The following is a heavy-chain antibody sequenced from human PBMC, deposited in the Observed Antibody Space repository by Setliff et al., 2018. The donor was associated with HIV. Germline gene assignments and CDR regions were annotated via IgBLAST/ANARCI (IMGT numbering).Heavy chain of an antibody. J-gene: IGHJ5*02. D-gene: IGHD6-6*01. CDR3: ARGGRSLAAQTWFDP. Sequence: ASVKVSCKASGYTFTSYDINWVRQATGQGLEWMGWMNPNSGNTGYAQKFQGRVTMTRNTSISTAYMELSSLRSEDTAVYYCARGGRSLAAQTWFDPWGQGTLVTVSS. CDR1: GYTFTSYD. V-gene: IGHV1-8*02. CDR2: MNPNSGNT.